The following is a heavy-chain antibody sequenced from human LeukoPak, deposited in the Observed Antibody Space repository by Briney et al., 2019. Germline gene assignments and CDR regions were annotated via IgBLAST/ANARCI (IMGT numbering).Heavy chain of an antibody. Sequence: GGSLRLSCAASGFTFSSYWMSWVRQAPGKGLEWVANIKQDGSEKYYVDSVKGRFTISRDNAKNSLYLQMNSLRAEDTAVYYCARDIVGATPSSYYYYGMDVWGQGTTVTVSS. V-gene: IGHV3-7*01. D-gene: IGHD1-26*01. CDR2: IKQDGSEK. CDR1: GFTFSSYW. J-gene: IGHJ6*02. CDR3: ARDIVGATPSSYYYYGMDV.